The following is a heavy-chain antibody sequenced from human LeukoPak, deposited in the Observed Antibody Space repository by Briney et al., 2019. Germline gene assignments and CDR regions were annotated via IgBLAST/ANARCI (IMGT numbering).Heavy chain of an antibody. V-gene: IGHV4-59*08. J-gene: IGHJ4*02. Sequence: PSETLSLTCAVYGGSFSGYYWSWIRQPPGKGLEWIGYIYYSGSTNYNPSLKSRVTISVDTSKNQFSLKLSSVTAADTAVYYCARQYDILTGYYMFDYWGQGTLVTVSS. CDR3: ARQYDILTGYYMFDY. CDR2: IYYSGST. CDR1: GGSFSGYY. D-gene: IGHD3-9*01.